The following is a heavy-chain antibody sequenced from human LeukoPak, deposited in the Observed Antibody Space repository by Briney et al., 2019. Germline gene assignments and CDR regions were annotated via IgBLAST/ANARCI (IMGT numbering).Heavy chain of an antibody. Sequence: ASVKVSCKASGYTFTSYDINWVRQATGQVLEWMGWMNPNSGNTGYAQKFQGRVTMTRNTSISTAYMELSSLRSEDTAVYYCARASRRAAAGLGRYFDYWGQGTLVTVSS. V-gene: IGHV1-8*01. CDR1: GYTFTSYD. CDR2: MNPNSGNT. D-gene: IGHD6-13*01. J-gene: IGHJ4*02. CDR3: ARASRRAAAGLGRYFDY.